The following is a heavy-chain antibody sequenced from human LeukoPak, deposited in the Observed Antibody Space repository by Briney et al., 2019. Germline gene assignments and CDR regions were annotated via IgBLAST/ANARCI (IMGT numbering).Heavy chain of an antibody. J-gene: IGHJ4*02. D-gene: IGHD1-1*01. V-gene: IGHV3-48*03. Sequence: WGSLRLSCAASGFTFSSYEMNWVRQAPGKGLEWVSYISSSGSTIYYADSVKGRFTISRDNAKNSLYLQMNSLRAEDTAVYYCARGSKGSRNWNDERFADYWGQGTLVTVSS. CDR3: ARGSKGSRNWNDERFADY. CDR1: GFTFSSYE. CDR2: ISSSGSTI.